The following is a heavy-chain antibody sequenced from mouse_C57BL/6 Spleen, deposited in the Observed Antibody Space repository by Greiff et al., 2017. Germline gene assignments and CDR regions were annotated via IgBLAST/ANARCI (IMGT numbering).Heavy chain of an antibody. J-gene: IGHJ1*03. CDR1: GYTFTSYW. D-gene: IGHD1-1*01. CDR3: ARRRSRSDWYFDV. Sequence: QVQLQQPGAELVMPGASVKLSCKASGYTFTSYWMHWVKQRPGQGLEWIGEIDPSDSYTNYKKKFKGKSTLTVDKSSSTAYMQLSSLTSEDSAVYDCARRRSRSDWYFDVWGTETTVTVSS. CDR2: IDPSDSYT. V-gene: IGHV1-69*01.